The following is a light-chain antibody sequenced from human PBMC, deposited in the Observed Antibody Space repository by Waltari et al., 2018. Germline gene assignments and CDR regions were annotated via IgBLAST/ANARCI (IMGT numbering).Light chain of an antibody. CDR2: EVS. CDR1: SSDVGGYTY. Sequence: QSALTQPASVSGSPGQSITISCTGTSSDVGGYTYVSWYQQPPGKAPKLMIYEVSNRPSGVSNRFSGSKSGNTASLTISGLQAEDEADYYCSSYTSSSTRVFGGGTKLTVL. J-gene: IGLJ3*02. V-gene: IGLV2-14*01. CDR3: SSYTSSSTRV.